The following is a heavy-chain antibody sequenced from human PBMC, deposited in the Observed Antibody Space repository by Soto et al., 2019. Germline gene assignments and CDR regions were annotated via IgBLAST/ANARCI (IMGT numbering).Heavy chain of an antibody. CDR2: IIPIFGTA. CDR3: ARGGMTTVTSDFDY. CDR1: GGTFSSYA. V-gene: IGHV1-69*01. J-gene: IGHJ4*02. D-gene: IGHD4-17*01. Sequence: VQLVQSGAEVKKPGSSVKVSCKASGGTFSSYAISWVRQAPGQGLEWMGGIIPIFGTANYAQKFQGRVTITADESTSTAYMELSSLRSEDTAVYYCARGGMTTVTSDFDYWGQGTLVTVSS.